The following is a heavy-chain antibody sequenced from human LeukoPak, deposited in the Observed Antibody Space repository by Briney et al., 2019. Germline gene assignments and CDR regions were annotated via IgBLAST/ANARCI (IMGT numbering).Heavy chain of an antibody. D-gene: IGHD3-22*01. CDR3: ARLTHYYDSSGYYYEGPVFDY. Sequence: SETLSLTCTVSGGSIGSGSYYWSWIRPPAGKGLEWIVSIYTSGSTNYNPFLKSRAIISVKTSKNQFSLKVSSVTAADTAVYYCARLTHYYDSSGYYYEGPVFDYWGQGTLVTVSS. CDR2: IYTSGST. V-gene: IGHV4-61*02. CDR1: GGSIGSGSYY. J-gene: IGHJ4*02.